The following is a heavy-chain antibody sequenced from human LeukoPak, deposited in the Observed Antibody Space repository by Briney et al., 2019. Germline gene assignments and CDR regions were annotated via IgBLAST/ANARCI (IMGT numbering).Heavy chain of an antibody. V-gene: IGHV3-13*01. CDR3: ARSPAAGTIELDY. D-gene: IGHD6-13*01. J-gene: IGHJ4*02. CDR1: GFTFSNHD. CDR2: IGVPGDT. Sequence: GGSLRLSCAASGFTFSNHDMHWVRQATGKGLEWVSGIGVPGDTFYPDSVKGRFTISRENAKNSLYLQMHSLRAGDTAVYYCARSPAAGTIELDYWGQGTLVTVSS.